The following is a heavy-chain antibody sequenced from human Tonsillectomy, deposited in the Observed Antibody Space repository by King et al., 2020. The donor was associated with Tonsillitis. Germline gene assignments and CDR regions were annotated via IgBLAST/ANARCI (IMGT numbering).Heavy chain of an antibody. CDR2: ISRSGRII. Sequence: VQLVESGGGLVQPGGSLRLSCAASGFTFSSYEMNWVRQAPGKGLEWVSYISRSGRIIYYADSVKGRFTISRDNAKNSRYLQMNSLRAEDTAVYYCARDPIVGANFDYWGQGTLVTVAT. V-gene: IGHV3-48*03. CDR3: ARDPIVGANFDY. D-gene: IGHD1-26*01. CDR1: GFTFSSYE. J-gene: IGHJ4*02.